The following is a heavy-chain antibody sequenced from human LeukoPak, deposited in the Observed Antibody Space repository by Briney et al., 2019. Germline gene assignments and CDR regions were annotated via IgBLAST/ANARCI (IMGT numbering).Heavy chain of an antibody. V-gene: IGHV4-34*01. CDR2: INHRGST. CDR3: ARGPIDYRGSYNY. J-gene: IGHJ4*02. Sequence: NPSETLSLTCAVYGGSFSGYYWSWIRQPPGKGLEWIGEINHRGSTNYNPSLKSRVTISVDTSKNQFSLKLSSVTAADTAVYYCARGPIDYRGSYNYWGQGTLVTVSS. D-gene: IGHD1-26*01. CDR1: GGSFSGYY.